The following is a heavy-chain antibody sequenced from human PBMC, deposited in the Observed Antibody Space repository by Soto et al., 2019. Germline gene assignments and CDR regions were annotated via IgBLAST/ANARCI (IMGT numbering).Heavy chain of an antibody. CDR2: INHSGST. D-gene: IGHD3-22*01. Sequence: PSETLSLTCAGYGGSFSGYYWSWIRQPPGKGLEWMGEINHSGSTNYNPSLKSRVTISVDTSKNQFSLKLSSVTAADTAVYYCARALYYYDSSGYSYNWFDPWGQGTVVTVSS. CDR1: GGSFSGYY. CDR3: ARALYYYDSSGYSYNWFDP. V-gene: IGHV4-34*01. J-gene: IGHJ5*02.